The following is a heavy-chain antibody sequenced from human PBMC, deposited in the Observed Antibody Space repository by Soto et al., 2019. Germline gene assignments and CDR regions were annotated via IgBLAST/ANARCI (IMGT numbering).Heavy chain of an antibody. CDR1: GGSISVGVYY. J-gene: IGHJ4*02. V-gene: IGHV4-31*01. CDR3: ARIGNPDASLYFDY. Sequence: QVQLQESGPGLVKPSQTLSLTCTVSGGSISVGVYYWNWIRQLPGKGPEWIGYTYHTRSTYYNPSLESLVTISVDPSKNQFSLRLSSVTAADTAVYYCARIGNPDASLYFDYWGQGTLVTVSS. CDR2: TYHTRST. D-gene: IGHD2-2*01.